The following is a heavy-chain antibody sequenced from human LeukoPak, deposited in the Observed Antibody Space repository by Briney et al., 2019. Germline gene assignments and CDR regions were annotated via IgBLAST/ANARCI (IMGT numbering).Heavy chain of an antibody. D-gene: IGHD2-15*01. CDR1: GFTFSSYS. Sequence: GGSLRLSCAASGFTFSSYSMNWVRQAPGKGLEWVSSISSSSSYIYYADSVKGRFTISRDNAKHSLFLQMNSLRAEDTAVYYCASGGWDVVVVAATEFFDYWGQGTLVTVSS. CDR2: ISSSSSYI. CDR3: ASGGWDVVVVAATEFFDY. V-gene: IGHV3-21*01. J-gene: IGHJ4*02.